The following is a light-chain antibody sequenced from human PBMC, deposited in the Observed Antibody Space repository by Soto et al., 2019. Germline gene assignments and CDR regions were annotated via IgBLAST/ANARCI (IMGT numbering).Light chain of an antibody. CDR1: QSVSSN. Sequence: EIVMTQSPATLPVSPGERATLSCRASQSVSSNMAWYQQKPGQAPRLLIYGASIRATGIPARFSGSGSGTEFTLTISSLQPEDFAVYYCQQYSKWPPRTFGQGTKLEIK. J-gene: IGKJ2*01. CDR2: GAS. CDR3: QQYSKWPPRT. V-gene: IGKV3-15*01.